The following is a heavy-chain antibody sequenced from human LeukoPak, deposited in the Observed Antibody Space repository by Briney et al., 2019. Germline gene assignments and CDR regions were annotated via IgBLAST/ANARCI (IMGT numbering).Heavy chain of an antibody. J-gene: IGHJ5*02. CDR3: ARQAGGGFYP. CDR1: GGSISSYY. D-gene: IGHD4-17*01. Sequence: SETLSPTCTVSGGSISSYYWNWIRQPPGRGLEWIGYIYYSGSTNYNPPLKSRVTISVDTSKNQFSLKLSSVTAADTAVYYCARQAGGGFYPWGQGTLVTVSS. V-gene: IGHV4-59*08. CDR2: IYYSGST.